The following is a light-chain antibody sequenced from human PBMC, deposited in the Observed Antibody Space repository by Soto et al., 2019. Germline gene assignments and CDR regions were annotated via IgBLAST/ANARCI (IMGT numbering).Light chain of an antibody. Sequence: DIQMTQSPSSLSASVGDRVTITCWASQSIRSYLNWYQQKPGKAPKHLIYAASSLQSGVPSRFSGSGSETDFTLTISSLQPEDFATYYCQQSYSTPPTFGGGTKVEIK. CDR1: QSIRSY. CDR3: QQSYSTPPT. V-gene: IGKV1-39*01. CDR2: AAS. J-gene: IGKJ4*01.